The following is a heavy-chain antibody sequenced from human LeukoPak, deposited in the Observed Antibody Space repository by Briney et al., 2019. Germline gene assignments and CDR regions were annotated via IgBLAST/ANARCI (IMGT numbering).Heavy chain of an antibody. D-gene: IGHD3-10*01. CDR3: ARFEYYYGSGSHDY. V-gene: IGHV3-48*01. CDR2: ISSSSSTI. Sequence: GGSLRLSCAASGFTFSSHSMNWVRQAPGKGLEWVSYISSSSSTIYYADSVKGRFTISRDNAKNSLYLQMNSLRAEDTAVYYCARFEYYYGSGSHDYWGQGTLVTVSS. CDR1: GFTFSSHS. J-gene: IGHJ4*02.